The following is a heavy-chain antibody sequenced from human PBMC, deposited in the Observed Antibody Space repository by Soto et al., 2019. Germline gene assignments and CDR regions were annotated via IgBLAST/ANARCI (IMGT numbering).Heavy chain of an antibody. D-gene: IGHD3-9*01. J-gene: IGHJ6*02. CDR3: ARGVGDEYYEILTGAYHYYAMYV. V-gene: IGHV4-31*03. Sequence: PSETLSLTCTVSGDSISRGGFYWRRLRQHPGRGLEWIGYIYYNGITYYNPSLKSRVXIXVXTSKNQFSPKLSPLTTADTALHYCARGVGDEYYEILTGAYHYYAMYVCDQGTRVTVCS. CDR1: GDSISRGGFY. CDR2: IYYNGIT.